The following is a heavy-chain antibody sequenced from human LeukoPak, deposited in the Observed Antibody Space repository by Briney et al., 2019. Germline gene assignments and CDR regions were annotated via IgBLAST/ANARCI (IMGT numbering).Heavy chain of an antibody. CDR3: ARVSPKGGAY. CDR2: ISSSSSYI. J-gene: IGHJ4*02. D-gene: IGHD3-16*01. V-gene: IGHV3-21*01. CDR1: GASFSNDY. Sequence: ETLSLTCTVSGASFSNDYWSWVRQAPGKGLEWVSSISSSSSYIYYADSVKGRFTISRDNAKNSLYLQMNSLRAEDTAVYYCARVSPKGGAYWGQGTLATVSS.